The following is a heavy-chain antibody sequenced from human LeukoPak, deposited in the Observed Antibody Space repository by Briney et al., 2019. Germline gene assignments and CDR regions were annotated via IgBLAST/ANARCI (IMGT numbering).Heavy chain of an antibody. Sequence: SETLSLTCTVSGGSISSYYWTWIRQPAGKGLEWIGRIYTTGSTNYSPSLNSRVTMSVDTSKNQFSLKLSSVTAADTAVYYCARDLLNWNYIGHAFDIWGQGTMVTVSS. CDR3: ARDLLNWNYIGHAFDI. CDR1: GGSISSYY. V-gene: IGHV4-4*07. CDR2: IYTTGST. J-gene: IGHJ3*02. D-gene: IGHD1-7*01.